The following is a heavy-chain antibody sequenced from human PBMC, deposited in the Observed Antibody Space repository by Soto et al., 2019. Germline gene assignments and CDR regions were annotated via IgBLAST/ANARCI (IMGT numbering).Heavy chain of an antibody. D-gene: IGHD6-19*01. Sequence: LSLTCAVYGGSFSGYYWSWIRQPPGKGLEWIGEINHSGSTNYNPSLKSRVTISVDTSKNQFSLKLSSVTAADTAVYYCARLANGRIAVFKANWFDPWGQGTLVTVSS. V-gene: IGHV4-34*01. J-gene: IGHJ5*02. CDR1: GGSFSGYY. CDR3: ARLANGRIAVFKANWFDP. CDR2: INHSGST.